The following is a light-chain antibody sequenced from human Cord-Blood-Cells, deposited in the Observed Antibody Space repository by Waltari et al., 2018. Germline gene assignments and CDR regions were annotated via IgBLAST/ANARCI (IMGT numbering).Light chain of an antibody. CDR2: AAS. CDR3: QKYNSAPRT. CDR1: QGISNY. Sequence: DIQMTQSPSSLSASVGDRVTITCRASQGISNYLACYQQKPGKVPKLLIYAASTLKSGVPSRFSGSGSGTDFTLTISSLQPEDVATYYCQKYNSAPRTFGQGTKVEIK. V-gene: IGKV1-27*01. J-gene: IGKJ1*01.